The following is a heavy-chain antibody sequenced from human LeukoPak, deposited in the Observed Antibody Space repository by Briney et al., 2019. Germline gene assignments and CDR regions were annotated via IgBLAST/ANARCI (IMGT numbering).Heavy chain of an antibody. CDR2: INTNTGNP. CDR1: GYTFTGYA. J-gene: IGHJ6*03. D-gene: IGHD1-1*01. Sequence: ASVKVSCKASGYTFTGYAMNWVRQAPGQGLEWMGWINTNTGNPTYAQGFTGRFVFSLDTSVSTAYLQISSLKAEDTAVYYCARGRTDGNQYYYYMDVWGKGTTVTISS. CDR3: ARGRTDGNQYYYYMDV. V-gene: IGHV7-4-1*02.